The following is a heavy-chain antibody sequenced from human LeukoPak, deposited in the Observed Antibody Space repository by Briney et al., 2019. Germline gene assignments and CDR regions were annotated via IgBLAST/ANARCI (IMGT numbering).Heavy chain of an antibody. CDR2: ITASGGNT. CDR3: AKGNGYSYGRYYFDY. D-gene: IGHD5-18*01. V-gene: IGHV3-23*01. J-gene: IGHJ4*02. CDR1: GFTFSRYA. Sequence: PGGSLRLSCAASGFTFSRYAMGWVRQAPGKGLEWVSAITASGGNTYYADSVKGRFTISRDNSKNTLYLQVNSLRAEDTAVYYCAKGNGYSYGRYYFDYWGQGTLVTVSS.